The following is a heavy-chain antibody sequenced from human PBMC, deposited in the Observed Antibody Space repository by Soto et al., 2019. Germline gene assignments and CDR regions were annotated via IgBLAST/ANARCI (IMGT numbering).Heavy chain of an antibody. J-gene: IGHJ4*02. V-gene: IGHV1-18*01. Sequence: ASVKVSCKASGYTFTSYGISWVRQAPGQGLEWMGWISAYNGNTNYAQKLQGRVTMTTDTSTSTAYMELSSLRSEDTAVYYCARDWGIAARRGAFDYWGQGTLVTVSS. CDR3: ARDWGIAARRGAFDY. CDR2: ISAYNGNT. CDR1: GYTFTSYG. D-gene: IGHD6-6*01.